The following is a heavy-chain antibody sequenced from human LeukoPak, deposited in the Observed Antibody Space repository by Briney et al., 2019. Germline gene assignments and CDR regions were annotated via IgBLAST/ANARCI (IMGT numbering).Heavy chain of an antibody. V-gene: IGHV4-34*01. CDR2: INHSGST. J-gene: IGHJ6*03. D-gene: IGHD3-9*01. CDR3: ARSGILTGYYYYYYYMDV. CDR1: GGSFSGYY. Sequence: PSETLSLTCAVYGGSFSGYYWSWIRQPPGKGLEWIGEINHSGSTNYNPSLKSRVTISVDTSKNQFSLKLSSVTAADTAVYYCARSGILTGYYYYYYYMDVWGKGTTVTISS.